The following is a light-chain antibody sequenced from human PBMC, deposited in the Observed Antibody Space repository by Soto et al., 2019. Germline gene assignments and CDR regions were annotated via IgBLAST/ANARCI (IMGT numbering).Light chain of an antibody. V-gene: IGKV1-39*01. Sequence: DIQMTQSPSSLSASVGDRVTITCRASQSISSYLNWYQQKPGKAPKLLIYAAFSLESGVTSRFSGSGSGTDFTLTISSLQPEDFATYYCQQSYSTPRTFGQGTTVDIK. CDR1: QSISSY. CDR3: QQSYSTPRT. J-gene: IGKJ1*01. CDR2: AAF.